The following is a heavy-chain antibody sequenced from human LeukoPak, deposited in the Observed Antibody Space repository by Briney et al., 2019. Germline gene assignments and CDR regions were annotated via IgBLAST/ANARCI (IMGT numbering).Heavy chain of an antibody. J-gene: IGHJ5*02. CDR3: ARASSYDSGTRYNPSWFGP. CDR1: GGSFSGFY. D-gene: IGHD3-22*01. V-gene: IGHV4-34*01. CDR2: INHSGST. Sequence: SETLSLTCAVYGGSFSGFYWSWLRQPPGKGLEWIGEINHSGSTNYNPSPKSRVTMSIDTSKKQISLKLTSVTAADTAVYYCARASSYDSGTRYNPSWFGPWGRGTLVTVSS.